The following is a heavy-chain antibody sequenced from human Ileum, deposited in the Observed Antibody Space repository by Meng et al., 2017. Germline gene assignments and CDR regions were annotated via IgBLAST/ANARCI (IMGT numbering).Heavy chain of an antibody. CDR2: IYYSGST. J-gene: IGHJ4*02. Sequence: GSLRLSCTVSGGSISSYYWSWIRQPPGKGLEWIGYIYYSGSTNYNPSLKSRVTISVDTSKNQFSLKLSSVTAVDTAVYYCASYRGYYDSSGYYYFDYWGQGTLVTVSS. V-gene: IGHV4-59*01. CDR1: GGSISSYY. D-gene: IGHD3-22*01. CDR3: ASYRGYYDSSGYYYFDY.